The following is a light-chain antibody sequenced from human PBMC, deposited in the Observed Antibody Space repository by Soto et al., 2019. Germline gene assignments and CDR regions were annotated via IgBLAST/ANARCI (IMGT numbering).Light chain of an antibody. Sequence: DIQMTQSPSSLSASVGDRVTITCRASQGISNYLAWYQQKPEKVPKLLIYSASTLQSGVPSRFSGSGSGTDFTLTISSLEPEDVATYYCQHYNNAPYTFGQGTKLEIK. CDR2: SAS. J-gene: IGKJ2*01. CDR3: QHYNNAPYT. V-gene: IGKV1-27*01. CDR1: QGISNY.